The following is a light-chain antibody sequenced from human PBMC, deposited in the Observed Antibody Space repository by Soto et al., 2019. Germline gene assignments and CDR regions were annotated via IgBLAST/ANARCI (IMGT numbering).Light chain of an antibody. CDR1: SSNIGSNY. Sequence: QSVLTQPPSASGTPGQRVTISCSGSSSNIGSNYVYWYQQVPGTAPRLLISRNNQRPSGVPDRFSGSKSGTSASLAISGLRSEDEADYYCAAWDDSLGGLAVFGGGTQLTVL. V-gene: IGLV1-47*01. CDR2: RNN. CDR3: AAWDDSLGGLAV. J-gene: IGLJ7*01.